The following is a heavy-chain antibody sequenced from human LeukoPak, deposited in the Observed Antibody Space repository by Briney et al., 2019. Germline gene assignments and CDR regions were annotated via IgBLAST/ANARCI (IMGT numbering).Heavy chain of an antibody. Sequence: SETLSLTCAVYGGSFSGYYWSWIRQPPGKGLEWIGEINHSGSTNYNPPLKSRVTISVDTSKNQFSLKLSSVTAADTAVYYCARSRVDTAMVGTFDPWGRGTLVTVSS. V-gene: IGHV4-34*01. J-gene: IGHJ5*02. CDR2: INHSGST. CDR1: GGSFSGYY. CDR3: ARSRVDTAMVGTFDP. D-gene: IGHD5-18*01.